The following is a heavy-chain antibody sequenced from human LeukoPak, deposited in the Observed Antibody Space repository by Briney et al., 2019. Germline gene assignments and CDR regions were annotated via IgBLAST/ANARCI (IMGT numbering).Heavy chain of an antibody. CDR1: GFTFSDYY. CDR3: ATIPRVGATHDAFDI. V-gene: IGHV3-11*01. D-gene: IGHD1-26*01. CDR2: ISSSGSTI. J-gene: IGHJ3*02. Sequence: PGGSLRLSCAASGFTFSDYYMGWIRQAPGKGLEWVSYISSSGSTIYYADSVKGRFTISRDNAKNSLYLQMNSLRAEDTAVYYCATIPRVGATHDAFDIWGQGTMVTVSS.